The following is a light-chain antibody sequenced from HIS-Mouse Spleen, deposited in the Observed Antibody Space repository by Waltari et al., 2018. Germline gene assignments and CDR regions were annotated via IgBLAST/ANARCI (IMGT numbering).Light chain of an antibody. CDR2: EDS. CDR3: YSTDSSGNHRV. CDR1: AFPTKY. V-gene: IGLV3-10*01. J-gene: IGLJ2*01. Sequence: SYELTQPPSVSVSPGQTARITCPGDAFPTKYAYWYQQKSGQAPVLVLYEDSKRPSGIPERFSGSSSGTMATLTISGAQVEDEADYYCYSTDSSGNHRVFGGGTKLTVL.